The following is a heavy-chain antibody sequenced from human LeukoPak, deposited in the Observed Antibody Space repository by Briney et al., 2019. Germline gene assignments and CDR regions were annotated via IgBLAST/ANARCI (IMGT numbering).Heavy chain of an antibody. CDR1: GGSIGRTSW. J-gene: IGHJ3*02. CDR2: IYHSGGA. CDR3: ARFRILSAAFDI. Sequence: SETLSLTCAVSGGSIGRTSWWSWVRQPPGKGLEWIGEIYHSGGAHYNPSLKSRVTMSVDNFNNHFSLRLTSVTAADTAVYYCARFRILSAAFDIWGQGTMVTVSS. V-gene: IGHV4/OR15-8*01. D-gene: IGHD2-21*01.